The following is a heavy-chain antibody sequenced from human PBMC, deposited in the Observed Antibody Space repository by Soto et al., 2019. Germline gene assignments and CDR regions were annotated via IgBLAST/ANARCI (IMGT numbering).Heavy chain of an antibody. Sequence: QMHLVQPGAEVKKPGASVKVSCKASGYTFTRHYIHWVRQAPGQGLEWMGIINSSGGHTYYAQKFQGRVALMSDTSTSTVYMELSSLRSADRAVYYCARDLLAAGSDALDIWGQGTMVTVSS. D-gene: IGHD6-13*01. J-gene: IGHJ3*02. CDR2: INSSGGHT. CDR1: GYTFTRHY. CDR3: ARDLLAAGSDALDI. V-gene: IGHV1-46*01.